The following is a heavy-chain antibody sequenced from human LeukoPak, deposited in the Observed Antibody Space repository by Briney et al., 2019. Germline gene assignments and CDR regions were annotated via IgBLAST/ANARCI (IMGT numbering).Heavy chain of an antibody. V-gene: IGHV4-39*01. CDR2: IFSGST. CDR3: ARQGERPGISAY. J-gene: IGHJ4*02. Sequence: SETLFLTCIVSVDSISSSSYYWGWVRQPPGKGLEWIGSIFSGSTYYNPSLKSRVTISLNTSKNQLSLNLSSVTAADTAVYYCARQGERPGISAYWGQGTLVTVSS. CDR1: VDSISSSSYY. D-gene: IGHD1-26*01.